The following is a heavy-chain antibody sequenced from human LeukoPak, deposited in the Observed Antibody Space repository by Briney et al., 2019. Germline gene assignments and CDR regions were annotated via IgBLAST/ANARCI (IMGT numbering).Heavy chain of an antibody. CDR1: GGSISSGSYY. J-gene: IGHJ5*02. V-gene: IGHV4-39*07. D-gene: IGHD3-10*01. CDR2: IHYSGST. Sequence: SETLSLTCTVSGGSISSGSYYWGWIRQPPGKGLEYIGTIHYSGSTYYNPSLKSRVTISVDTSKNQFSLKLSSVTAADTAVYYCARGGYYGSGNDFRFDPWGQGTLVTVSS. CDR3: ARGGYYGSGNDFRFDP.